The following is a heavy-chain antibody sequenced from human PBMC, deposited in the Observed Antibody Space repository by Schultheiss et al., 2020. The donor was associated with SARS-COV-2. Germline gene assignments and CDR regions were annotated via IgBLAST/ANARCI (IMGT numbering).Heavy chain of an antibody. CDR3: VNSLRFLEYFDY. V-gene: IGHV3-64D*06. D-gene: IGHD3-3*01. CDR1: GFSFSSFA. CDR2: ISGNGDNT. Sequence: GGSLRLSCSASGFSFSSFAMHWVRQAPGKGLEYVSAISGNGDNTYYADSVKGRFTISRDNSKNTLYLQLSSLRTEDTAVYYCVNSLRFLEYFDYWGQGTLVTVSS. J-gene: IGHJ4*02.